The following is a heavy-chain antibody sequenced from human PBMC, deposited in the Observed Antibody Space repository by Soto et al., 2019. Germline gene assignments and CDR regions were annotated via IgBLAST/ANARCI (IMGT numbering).Heavy chain of an antibody. J-gene: IGHJ4*02. CDR1: GGSTYSSSYY. CDR3: ARDSRSSYQDSSAYNDY. CDR2: IYYSGIT. Sequence: PSETLSLTCTVSGGSTYSSSYYWGWIRQPPGKGLEWIGSIYYSGITYYNPSLKSRVTISVDTSKNQFSLKLNSVTAADTAVYYCARDSRSSYQDSSAYNDYWGQGTLVPVSS. D-gene: IGHD3-22*01. V-gene: IGHV4-39*02.